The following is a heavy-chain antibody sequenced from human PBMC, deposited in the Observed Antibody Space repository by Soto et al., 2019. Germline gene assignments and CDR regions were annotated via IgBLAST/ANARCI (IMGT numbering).Heavy chain of an antibody. V-gene: IGHV3-33*01. CDR3: ARDGVLVPAANGYFDY. J-gene: IGHJ4*02. CDR2: IWYDGSNK. Sequence: QVQLVESGGGVVQPGRSLRLSCAASGFTFSSYGMHWVRQAPGKGLEWVAVIWYDGSNKYYADSVKGRFTISRDNSKNTLYLQMNSLRAEDTAVYYCARDGVLVPAANGYFDYWGQGTLVTVSS. CDR1: GFTFSSYG. D-gene: IGHD2-2*01.